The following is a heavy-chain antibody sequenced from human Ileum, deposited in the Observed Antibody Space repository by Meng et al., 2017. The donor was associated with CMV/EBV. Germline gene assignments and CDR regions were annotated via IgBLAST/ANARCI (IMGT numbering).Heavy chain of an antibody. CDR3: AKDGASYYYGMDV. CDR1: GFTFSSYT. V-gene: IGHV3-21*01. CDR2: ISSSRVYI. Sequence: GESLKIPCAASGFTFSSYTMNWVRQAPGKGLEWVSSISSSRVYIYYADSVKGRFTISRDNGKNSLYLQMNSLRAEDTAVYYCAKDGASYYYGMDVWGQGTTVTVSS. J-gene: IGHJ6*02.